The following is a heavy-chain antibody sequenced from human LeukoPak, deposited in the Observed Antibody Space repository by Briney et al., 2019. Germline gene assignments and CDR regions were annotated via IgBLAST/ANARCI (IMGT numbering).Heavy chain of an antibody. CDR3: AKATDYYYMDV. CDR2: IRWNNNNI. Sequence: GGSLRLSCEASGFTFADSAMNWVRQAPGKGLEWVSGIRWNNNNIGYADSVKGRFTISRDNAKNSLYLQMNSLRAEDTALYYCAKATDYYYMDVWGKGNTVTISS. D-gene: IGHD2-21*02. J-gene: IGHJ6*03. V-gene: IGHV3-9*01. CDR1: GFTFADSA.